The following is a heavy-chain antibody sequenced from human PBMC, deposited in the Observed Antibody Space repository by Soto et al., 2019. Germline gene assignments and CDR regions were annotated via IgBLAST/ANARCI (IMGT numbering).Heavy chain of an antibody. CDR1: NYSMSNPHY. V-gene: IGHV4-38-2*02. Sequence: KSSETLSLTCTVSNYSMSNPHYWGWIRQPPGKGLEWIGSIYYSGRTYNNPSLRSRVSMSIDTSKDQFSLKLKSVTAADTALYFCARQRTSVVTQAYFDVWGPGSLVTVSS. D-gene: IGHD2-21*02. CDR2: IYYSGRT. CDR3: ARQRTSVVTQAYFDV. J-gene: IGHJ4*02.